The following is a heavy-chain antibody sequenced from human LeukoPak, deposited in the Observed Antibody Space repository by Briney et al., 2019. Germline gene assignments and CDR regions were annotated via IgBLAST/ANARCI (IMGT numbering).Heavy chain of an antibody. CDR2: IKPDGNDK. V-gene: IGHV3-7*01. J-gene: IGHJ4*02. CDR1: GFPFSIHW. CDR3: AKDFRWELLPPTDFDY. Sequence: GSLRISCVASGFPFSIHWMTWVRQAPGKGLEWVATIKPDGNDKFFVDSVKGRFTTSRDNSKNTLYLQMNSLRAEDTAVYYCAKDFRWELLPPTDFDYWGQGTLVTVSS. D-gene: IGHD1-26*01.